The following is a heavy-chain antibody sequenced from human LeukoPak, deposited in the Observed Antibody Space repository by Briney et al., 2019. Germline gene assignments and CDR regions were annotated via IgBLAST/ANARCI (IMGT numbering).Heavy chain of an antibody. V-gene: IGHV4-39*01. J-gene: IGHJ2*01. Sequence: SETLSLTCTVSGGSISSSSYYWGWVRQPPGKGLEWIGSIYYRGSAYYNPSLKSRVTISVDTSKNQFSLKLSSVTAADTAVYYCARPREVVVPAAIPIWKPPSWPWYFDLWGRGTLVTVSS. CDR1: GGSISSSSYY. CDR3: ARPREVVVPAAIPIWKPPSWPWYFDL. D-gene: IGHD2-2*01. CDR2: IYYRGSA.